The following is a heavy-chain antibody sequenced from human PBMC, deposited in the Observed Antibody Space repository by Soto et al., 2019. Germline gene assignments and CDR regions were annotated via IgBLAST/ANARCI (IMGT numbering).Heavy chain of an antibody. CDR1: GGTFSSYA. CDR3: AKDDSGTQVPTRSYFDY. J-gene: IGHJ4*02. D-gene: IGHD1-1*01. V-gene: IGHV1-69*13. CDR2: IIPIFGTA. Sequence: GASVKVSCKASGGTFSSYAISWVRQAPGQGLEWMGGIIPIFGTANYAQKFQGRVTITADESTSTAYMELNSLRAEDTAVYYCAKDDSGTQVPTRSYFDYWGQGTLVTVSS.